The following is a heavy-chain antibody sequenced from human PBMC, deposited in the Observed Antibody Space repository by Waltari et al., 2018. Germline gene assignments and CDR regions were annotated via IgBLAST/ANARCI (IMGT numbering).Heavy chain of an antibody. CDR3: ARERVDTGSNLWSPRNPRFDP. CDR2: IYHSGAA. J-gene: IGHJ5*02. Sequence: QVLLQESGPGLVTPSETLSLPCTVSGLYISNGYFWPWIRPPPGKGPQWIGSIYHSGAAFYNSSLESRVTISVDTSKNQFSLEVNSLTAADTAVYYCARERVDTGSNLWSPRNPRFDPWGQGTLVTVSS. CDR1: GLYISNGYF. D-gene: IGHD1-26*01. V-gene: IGHV4-38-2*02.